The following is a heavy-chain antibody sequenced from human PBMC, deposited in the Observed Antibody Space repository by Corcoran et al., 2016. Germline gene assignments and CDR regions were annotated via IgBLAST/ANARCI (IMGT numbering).Heavy chain of an antibody. D-gene: IGHD3-16*02. CDR1: GFTFSSYW. CDR3: ERQGGVGELSLYVFDI. V-gene: IGHV3-74*01. CDR2: INSDGSST. Sequence: EVQLVESGGGLVQPGGSLRLSCAASGFTFSSYWMHWVRQAPGKGLVWVSRINSDGSSTSYADSVKGRFTISRDNAKNTLYLHMNSLRAEEKVVDYWERQGGVGELSLYVFDIWGQGTMVTVYS. J-gene: IGHJ3*02.